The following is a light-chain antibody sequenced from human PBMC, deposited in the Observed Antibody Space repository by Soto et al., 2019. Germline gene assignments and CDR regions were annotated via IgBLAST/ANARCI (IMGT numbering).Light chain of an antibody. CDR1: QSVSSSY. V-gene: IGKV3-20*01. CDR2: GAS. Sequence: EIVLTQSPGTLSLSPGERATLSCRASQSVSSSYLAWYQQKPGQAPRLLIYGASSRATGIPDRFSGSGSGTVFTLTISRLEPEDFEVYYCQQYGSSPRFTFGPGTKVDIK. CDR3: QQYGSSPRFT. J-gene: IGKJ3*01.